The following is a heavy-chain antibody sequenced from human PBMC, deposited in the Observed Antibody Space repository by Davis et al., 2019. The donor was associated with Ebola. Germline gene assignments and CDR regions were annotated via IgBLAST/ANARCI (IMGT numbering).Heavy chain of an antibody. D-gene: IGHD1-26*01. CDR3: ARMYSGSPEGGDY. Sequence: GGSLRLSCTDSVITFSSYAMTWVRQAPGKGLEWVSAISGSGGSTYYADSVKGRFTISRDNSKKTLYLQMNSLRAEDKAVYYCARMYSGSPEGGDYWGQGTLVIVSS. CDR2: ISGSGGST. V-gene: IGHV3-23*01. CDR1: VITFSSYA. J-gene: IGHJ4*02.